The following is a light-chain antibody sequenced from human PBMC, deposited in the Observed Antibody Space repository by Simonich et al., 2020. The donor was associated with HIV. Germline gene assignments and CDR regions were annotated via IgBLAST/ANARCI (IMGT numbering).Light chain of an antibody. CDR1: SSDVGGYNY. J-gene: IGLJ3*02. CDR2: DVS. CDR3: SSYTSSSTLV. Sequence: QSVLTQPASVSGSPGQSITISCTGTSSDVGGYNYGSWYQQHPGKAPKLLIYDVSKRPSGVSNRFSGSKSGNTASLTISGLQAEDEADYYCSSYTSSSTLVFGGGTKLTVL. V-gene: IGLV2-14*01.